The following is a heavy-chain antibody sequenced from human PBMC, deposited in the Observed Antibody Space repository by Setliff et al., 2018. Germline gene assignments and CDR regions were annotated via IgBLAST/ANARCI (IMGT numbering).Heavy chain of an antibody. CDR1: GGTSRTDG. CDR2: IIPVFGTA. D-gene: IGHD2-15*01. V-gene: IGHV1-69*13. CDR3: ARGNREVVAAAGTYSGMDV. Sequence: GASVKVSCKASGGTSRTDGFNWVRQAPGQGLEWMGRIIPVFGTARYVQKFQGRVTISADESTETAFMEISRLTSEDTAVYYCARGNREVVAAAGTYSGMDVWGQGTTVTVSS. J-gene: IGHJ6*02.